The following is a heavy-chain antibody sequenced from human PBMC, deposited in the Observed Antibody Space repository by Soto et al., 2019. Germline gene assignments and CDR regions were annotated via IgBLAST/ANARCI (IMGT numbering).Heavy chain of an antibody. CDR1: GFTFSSYA. D-gene: IGHD2-8*01. V-gene: IGHV3-64D*08. Sequence: WGSLRLSCSASGFTFSSYAMHWVRQAPGKGLEYVSAISSNGGSTYYADSVKGRFTISRDNSKNTLYLQMSSLRAEDTAVYYCVKDSGPHGGGIVLMVYATYYYYYGMDVWGHGTTVTVSS. J-gene: IGHJ6*02. CDR3: VKDSGPHGGGIVLMVYATYYYYYGMDV. CDR2: ISSNGGST.